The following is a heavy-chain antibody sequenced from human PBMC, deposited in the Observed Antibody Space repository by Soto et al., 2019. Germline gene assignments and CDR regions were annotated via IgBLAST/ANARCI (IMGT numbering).Heavy chain of an antibody. CDR2: LYNSGNT. D-gene: IGHD6-13*01. Sequence: SETLSLTCTVSGGSISSYYWSWVRQPAGKGLEWIGRLYNSGNTNYNPSLKSRVIMSADTSKNQFSLKVNSVTAADTATYYCARFAKEENPKLESWYAFDLWGQGTMVTVSS. CDR3: ARFAKEENPKLESWYAFDL. J-gene: IGHJ3*01. CDR1: GGSISSYY. V-gene: IGHV4-4*07.